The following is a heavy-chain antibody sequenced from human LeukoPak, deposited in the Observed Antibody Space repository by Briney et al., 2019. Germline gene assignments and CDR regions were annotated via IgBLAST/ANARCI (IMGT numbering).Heavy chain of an antibody. J-gene: IGHJ4*02. Sequence: PGGSLRLSCAGSGFTFSRYWMSWVRQAPGKGLEWVANIKQDSSEKYYVDSVKGRFTVSRDNAKNSLYLQMNSLRAEDTAVYYCATDIVLVVAATDYWGQGTLVTVSS. CDR1: GFTFSRYW. D-gene: IGHD2-15*01. CDR3: ATDIVLVVAATDY. V-gene: IGHV3-7*01. CDR2: IKQDSSEK.